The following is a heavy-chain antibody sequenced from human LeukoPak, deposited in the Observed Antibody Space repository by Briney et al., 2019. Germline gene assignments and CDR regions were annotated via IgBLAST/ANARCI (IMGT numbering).Heavy chain of an antibody. D-gene: IGHD6-19*01. V-gene: IGHV3-30-3*01. CDR1: GFTFSSYA. CDR3: ARDQGPLPGIAVAGYFDY. J-gene: IGHJ4*02. CDR2: ISYDGSNK. Sequence: GRSLRLSCAASGFTFSSYAMHWVRQAPGKGLEWVAVISYDGSNKYYADSVKGRFTISRDNSKNTLYLQMNSLRAEDTAVYYCARDQGPLPGIAVAGYFDYWGQGTLVTVSS.